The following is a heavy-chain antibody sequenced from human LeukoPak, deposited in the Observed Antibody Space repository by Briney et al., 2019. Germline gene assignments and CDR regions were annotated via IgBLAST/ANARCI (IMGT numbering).Heavy chain of an antibody. D-gene: IGHD2-15*01. J-gene: IGHJ4*02. Sequence: PGGSLRLSCAASGFTFSSYWMHWVRQAPGKGLVWVSRINSDGSSTSYADSVKGRFTISRDNAKNTLYLQMNSLRAEDTAVYYCARQGYCSGGSCYSTYFDYWAREPWSPSPQ. CDR1: GFTFSSYW. V-gene: IGHV3-74*01. CDR2: INSDGSST. CDR3: ARQGYCSGGSCYSTYFDY.